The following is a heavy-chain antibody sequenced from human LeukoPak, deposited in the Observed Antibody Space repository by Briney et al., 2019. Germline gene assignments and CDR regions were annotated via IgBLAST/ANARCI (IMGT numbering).Heavy chain of an antibody. CDR3: AKDTTPYDRYYFDY. CDR1: GFTFSSYA. CDR2: ISGSGGST. V-gene: IGHV3-23*01. D-gene: IGHD2-15*01. J-gene: IGHJ4*02. Sequence: GGSLRISCAASGFTFSSYAMSWVRQAPGKGLEWVSAISGSGGSTYYADSVKGRFTISRDNSKNTLYLQMNSLRAEDTAVYYCAKDTTPYDRYYFDYWGQGTLVTVSS.